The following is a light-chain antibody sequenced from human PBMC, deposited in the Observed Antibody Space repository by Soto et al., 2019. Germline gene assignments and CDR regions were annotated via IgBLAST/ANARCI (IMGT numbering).Light chain of an antibody. Sequence: EIVMTQSPAALSVSPGEGATLSCRASQSVSSGLAWYQQKPGQAPRLLIYGVSTRATGIPARFTGSGSATEFTLTIGSLQSEDCAVYYCQQYNSWPLTFGGGTKVEIK. CDR1: QSVSSG. J-gene: IGKJ4*01. CDR2: GVS. CDR3: QQYNSWPLT. V-gene: IGKV3-15*01.